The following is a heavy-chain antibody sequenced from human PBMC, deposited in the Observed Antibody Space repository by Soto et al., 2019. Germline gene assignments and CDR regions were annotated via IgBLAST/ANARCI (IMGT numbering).Heavy chain of an antibody. CDR2: IYYSGST. CDR3: ARGGYSYGYAPKYYFDY. D-gene: IGHD5-18*01. Sequence: QVQLQESGPGLVKPSQTLSLTCTVSGGSISSGGYYWSWIRQHPGKGLEWIGYIYYSGSTYYNPSLKSRVTISVDTSKNQFSLKLSSVTAADTAVYYCARGGYSYGYAPKYYFDYWGQGTLVTVSS. CDR1: GGSISSGGYY. V-gene: IGHV4-31*03. J-gene: IGHJ4*02.